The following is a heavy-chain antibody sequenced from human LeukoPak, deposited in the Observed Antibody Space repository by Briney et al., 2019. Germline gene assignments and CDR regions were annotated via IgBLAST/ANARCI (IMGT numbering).Heavy chain of an antibody. V-gene: IGHV1-24*01. CDR2: FDPEDGET. CDR1: GYILTELS. D-gene: IGHD3-10*01. CDR3: ATAAWFGEPRLYYLDY. Sequence: ASVRVSCKVSGYILTELSMHWVRQAPGKGLEWMGGFDPEDGETIYAQKFQGRVTMTEDTSTDTAYMELSSLESDDTAVYYCATAAWFGEPRLYYLDYWGQGTLVTVSS. J-gene: IGHJ4*02.